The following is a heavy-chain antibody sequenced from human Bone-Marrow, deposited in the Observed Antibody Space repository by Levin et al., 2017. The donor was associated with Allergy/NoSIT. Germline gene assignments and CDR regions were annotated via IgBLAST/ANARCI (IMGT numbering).Heavy chain of an antibody. V-gene: IGHV4-59*01. CDR2: IFRTGST. CDR1: GDSISRYY. J-gene: IGHJ4*02. Sequence: NPSETLSLTCTVSGDSISRYYWSYIRQAPGKGLEWIGFIFRTGSTNYNPSLKSRVTMSIDTSKNQVSLKLSSVTAADTAIYYCARVSKVETPIYFDFWGQGALVSVSS. CDR3: ARVSKVETPIYFDF. D-gene: IGHD4-23*01.